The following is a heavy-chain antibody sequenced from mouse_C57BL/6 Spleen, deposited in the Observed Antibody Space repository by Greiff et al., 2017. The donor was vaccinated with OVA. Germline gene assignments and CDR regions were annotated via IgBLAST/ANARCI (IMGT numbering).Heavy chain of an antibody. CDR3: SRSSVYYAMDY. Sequence: QVQLQQPGAELVMPGASVKLSCKASGYTFTSYWMHWVKQRPGQGLEWIGEIDPSDSYTNYNQKFKGKSTLTVDKSSSTAYMQLSSLTSEDSAVYYCSRSSVYYAMDYWGQGTSVTVSS. CDR1: GYTFTSYW. V-gene: IGHV1-69*01. J-gene: IGHJ4*01. CDR2: IDPSDSYT.